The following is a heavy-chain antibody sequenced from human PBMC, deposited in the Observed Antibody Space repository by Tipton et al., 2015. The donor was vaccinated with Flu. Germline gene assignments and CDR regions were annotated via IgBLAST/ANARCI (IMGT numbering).Heavy chain of an antibody. Sequence: TLSLTCTVSGGSISSGSYYWSWIRQPAGKGLEWIGRIYTSGSTNYNPSLKSRLTISVDTSKNQFSLKLSSVTAADTAVYYCARGRAVAGFRGFDYWGQGTLVTVSS. V-gene: IGHV4-61*02. CDR3: ARGRAVAGFRGFDY. D-gene: IGHD6-19*01. CDR1: GGSISSGSYY. CDR2: IYTSGST. J-gene: IGHJ4*02.